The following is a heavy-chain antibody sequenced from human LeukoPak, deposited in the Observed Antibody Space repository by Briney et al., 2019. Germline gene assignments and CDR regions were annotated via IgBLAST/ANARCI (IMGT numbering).Heavy chain of an antibody. D-gene: IGHD1-26*01. Sequence: GGSLRLSCAASGFTVSSNYMSWVRQAPGKGLEWVAVISYDGSNKYYADSVKGRFTISRDNSRNTLYLQMNSLRAEDTAVYYCARGGGSYDFGYDYWGQGTLVTVSS. CDR3: ARGGGSYDFGYDY. CDR2: ISYDGSNK. J-gene: IGHJ4*02. CDR1: GFTVSSNY. V-gene: IGHV3-30-3*01.